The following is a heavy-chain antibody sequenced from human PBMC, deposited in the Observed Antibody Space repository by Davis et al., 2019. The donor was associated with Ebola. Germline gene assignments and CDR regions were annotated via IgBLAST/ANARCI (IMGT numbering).Heavy chain of an antibody. CDR3: ARHVFSIIVVVMTNWFDP. D-gene: IGHD3-22*01. V-gene: IGHV4-34*01. CDR2: INHSGST. CDR1: GGSFSGYY. J-gene: IGHJ5*02. Sequence: MPSETLSLTCAVYGGSFSGYYWSWIRQPPGKGLEWIGEINHSGSTNYNPSLKSRVTISVDTSKNQFSLRLSSVTAADTAVYYCARHVFSIIVVVMTNWFDPWGQGTLVTVSS.